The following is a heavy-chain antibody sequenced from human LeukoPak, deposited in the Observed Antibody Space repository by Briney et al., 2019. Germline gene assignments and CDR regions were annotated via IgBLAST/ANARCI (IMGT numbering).Heavy chain of an antibody. J-gene: IGHJ6*03. V-gene: IGHV1-69*05. CDR1: GGTFSSYA. D-gene: IGHD2-2*01. CDR3: ARDGDVVVPAAIGHYYYMGV. Sequence: ASVKVSCKASGGTFSSYAISWVRQAPGQGLESMGGIIPIFGTANYAQKFQGRVTITTDESTSTAYMELSSLRSEDTAVYYCARDGDVVVPAAIGHYYYMGVWGKGTTVTVSS. CDR2: IIPIFGTA.